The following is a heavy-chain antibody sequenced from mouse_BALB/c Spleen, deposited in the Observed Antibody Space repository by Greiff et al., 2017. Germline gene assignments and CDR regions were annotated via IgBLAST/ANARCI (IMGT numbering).Heavy chain of an antibody. J-gene: IGHJ1*01. CDR3: AREGAYYGNRGYFDV. CDR1: GYTFTDYA. V-gene: IGHV1-67*01. D-gene: IGHD2-10*01. CDR2: ISIYYDNT. Sequence: QVQLQQSGPELVRPGESVKISCKGSGYTFTDYAMHWVKQSHAKSLEWIGVISIYYDNTNYNQKFKGKATMIVDKSSSTAYMELARLTSEDSAIYYCAREGAYYGNRGYFDVWGAGTTVTVSS.